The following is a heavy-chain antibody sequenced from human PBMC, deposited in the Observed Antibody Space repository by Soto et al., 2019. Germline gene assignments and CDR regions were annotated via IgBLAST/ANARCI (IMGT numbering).Heavy chain of an antibody. D-gene: IGHD2-21*01. CDR3: ARDPCCGGGLYGLDV. V-gene: IGHV4-30-4*01. Sequence: QSPGKGLEWIGYVSHDGTTYYTPYLESRVAISVDTSKNQFSLKVTSVTAADTAVYYCARDPCCGGGLYGLDVSGQ. J-gene: IGHJ6*02. CDR2: VSHDGTT.